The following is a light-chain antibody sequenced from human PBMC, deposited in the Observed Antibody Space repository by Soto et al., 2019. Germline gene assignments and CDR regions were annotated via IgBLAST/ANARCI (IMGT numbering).Light chain of an antibody. CDR1: QSVSSSY. CDR2: GAS. Sequence: EIVLTQSPGTLSLSPVERATLSCRASQSVSSSYLAWYRQKPGQAPRLLIYGASSRATGIPDRFSGSGSGTDFTLTISRLEPEDFAVYYCQQYGSSPRTFGQGTKVDIK. V-gene: IGKV3-20*01. CDR3: QQYGSSPRT. J-gene: IGKJ1*01.